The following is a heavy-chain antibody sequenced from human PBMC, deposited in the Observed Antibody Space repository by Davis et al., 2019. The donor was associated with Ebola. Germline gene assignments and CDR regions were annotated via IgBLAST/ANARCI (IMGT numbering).Heavy chain of an antibody. Sequence: GGSLRLSCAGSGFRSGDYAMHWVRQLPGKGLEWVAGISWNSGTIDYADSVKGRFTISRDNGENSLYLQMNSLKTEDTALYYCATNTKGFRYGFDFWGQGTLVAVSS. CDR2: ISWNSGTI. CDR3: ATNTKGFRYGFDF. V-gene: IGHV3-9*02. D-gene: IGHD5-18*01. J-gene: IGHJ4*02. CDR1: GFRSGDYA.